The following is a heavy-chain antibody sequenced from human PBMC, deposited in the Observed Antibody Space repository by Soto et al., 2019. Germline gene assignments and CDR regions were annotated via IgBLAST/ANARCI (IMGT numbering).Heavy chain of an antibody. CDR3: TTRYNCNDNYFDP. CDR1: GASISVHSYY. V-gene: IGHV4-39*01. J-gene: IGHJ5*02. D-gene: IGHD3-9*01. CDR2: AYYSGTT. Sequence: PSETLSLTCTVSGASISVHSYYWAWIRQPPGKGLEGIGSAYYSGTTYVNPALKSRATISVDTSKNQFSLRLTYVTAAETAIYCCTTRYNCNDNYFDPWGPGALVTVSS.